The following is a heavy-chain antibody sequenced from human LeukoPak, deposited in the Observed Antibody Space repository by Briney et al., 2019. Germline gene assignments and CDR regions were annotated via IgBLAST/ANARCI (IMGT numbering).Heavy chain of an antibody. CDR3: AKDSNCSGGGCYPTYYYYYMDV. D-gene: IGHD2-15*01. Sequence: PGGSLRLSCAASGFTFSSYGMHWVRQAPSKGLEWVAFIRHDGSNKYYADSVKGRFTISRDNSKNTLYLQMNSLRAEDTAVYYCAKDSNCSGGGCYPTYYYYYMDVWGKGTTVTISS. CDR2: IRHDGSNK. V-gene: IGHV3-30*02. J-gene: IGHJ6*03. CDR1: GFTFSSYG.